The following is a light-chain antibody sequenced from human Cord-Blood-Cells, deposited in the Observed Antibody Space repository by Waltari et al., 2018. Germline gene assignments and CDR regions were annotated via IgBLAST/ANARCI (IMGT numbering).Light chain of an antibody. J-gene: IGLJ1*01. CDR1: SSNIGSNT. CDR3: AAWDDSLNGYV. V-gene: IGLV1-44*01. CDR2: SNN. Sequence: QSVLTQPPSASGTPGQRVTISCSGSSSNIGSNTVHWYQQLPGTAPKLLIYSNNDGPPGVPDRFSGSKSGTSASLAISGLQSEDEADYYCAAWDDSLNGYVFGTGTKVTVL.